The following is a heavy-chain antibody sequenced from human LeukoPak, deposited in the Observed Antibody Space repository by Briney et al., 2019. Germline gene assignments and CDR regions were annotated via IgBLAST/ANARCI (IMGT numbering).Heavy chain of an antibody. J-gene: IGHJ4*02. CDR2: IKKDGTVK. CDR3: AKDSYSKGDY. D-gene: IGHD5-18*01. Sequence: GGSLTLSCAASGFTFRYHWGTWFARAPGKGLEGVANIKKDGTVKKYVASVKGRFTISRDNAKNSLYLQMDSLRAEDTGVYYCAKDSYSKGDYWGQGVLVTVSS. CDR1: GFTFRYHW. V-gene: IGHV3-7*01.